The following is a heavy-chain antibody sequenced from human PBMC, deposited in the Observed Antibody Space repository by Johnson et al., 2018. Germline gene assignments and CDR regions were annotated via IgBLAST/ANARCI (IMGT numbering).Heavy chain of an antibody. CDR1: GFTFGDYA. V-gene: IGHV3-49*05. D-gene: IGHD2-8*01. CDR2: IRSKAYGGTT. Sequence: VQLVQSGGGLVKPGRSLRLSCTASGFTFGDYAMSWFRQAPGKGLEWVGFIRSKAYGGTTAYAGSVKGRFTISRDDSKRIAYRQINSLKTEDTAVYYCTREGENIVLRVYAHHNYYYYGMDVWGQGTTVTVSS. CDR3: TREGENIVLRVYAHHNYYYYGMDV. J-gene: IGHJ6*02.